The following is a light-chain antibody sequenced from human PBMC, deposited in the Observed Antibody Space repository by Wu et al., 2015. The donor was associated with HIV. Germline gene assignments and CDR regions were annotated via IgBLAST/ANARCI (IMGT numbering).Light chain of an antibody. CDR2: AAS. V-gene: IGKV1-39*01. J-gene: IGKJ1*01. CDR3: QQSYSTSWT. Sequence: DIQMTQSPSXLSASVGDRVTITCRASQSISSYLNWYQQKPGKAPKLLIYAASSLQSGVPSRFSGSGSGTDFTLTISSLQPEDFATYYCQQSYSTSWTFGQGTKVEIK. CDR1: QSISSY.